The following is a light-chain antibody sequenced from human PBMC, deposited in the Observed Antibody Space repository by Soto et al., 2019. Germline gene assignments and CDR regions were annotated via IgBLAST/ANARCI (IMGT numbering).Light chain of an antibody. CDR3: QQSIDSPQT. V-gene: IGKV3-20*01. CDR2: GVS. J-gene: IGKJ1*01. CDR1: QTVNKNY. Sequence: IVLTQSPGILELSPGDGATLSCRASQTVNKNYLAWYHQKPCQPPRLLIYGVSNRDTGVPDRFSGGGSVTEFTLTIVSLEPDDFGTYYCQQSIDSPQTFGQATSLEVK.